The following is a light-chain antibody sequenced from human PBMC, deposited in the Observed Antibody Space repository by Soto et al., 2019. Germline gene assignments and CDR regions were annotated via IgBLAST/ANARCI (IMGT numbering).Light chain of an antibody. V-gene: IGLV1-51*01. J-gene: IGLJ1*01. CDR3: GTWDSSLSAGGV. CDR1: SSNIGHNY. Sequence: QSVLTQPPSVSAAPGQKVTISCSGSSSNIGHNYVPWYQQLPGTATKLLIYDNNKRPSGIPDRFSGSKSGTSATLGITGLQTGDEADYYCGTWDSSLSAGGVFGTGTKLTVL. CDR2: DNN.